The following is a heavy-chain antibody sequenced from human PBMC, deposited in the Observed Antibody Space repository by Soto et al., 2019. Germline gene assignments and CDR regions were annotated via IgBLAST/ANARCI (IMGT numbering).Heavy chain of an antibody. J-gene: IGHJ4*02. V-gene: IGHV4-59*01. Sequence: SETLSLTCTVSGGSISSYYWSWIRQPPGKGLEWIGYIYYSGSTNYNPSLKSRVTISVDTSKNQFSLKLSSVTAADTAVYYCARALGEMATDFDYWGQGTLVTVSS. D-gene: IGHD5-12*01. CDR3: ARALGEMATDFDY. CDR1: GGSISSYY. CDR2: IYYSGST.